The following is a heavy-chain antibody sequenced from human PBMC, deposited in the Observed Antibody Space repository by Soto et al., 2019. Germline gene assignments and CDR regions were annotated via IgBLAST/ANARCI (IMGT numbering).Heavy chain of an antibody. CDR2: IIPIFGTA. Sequence: SVKVSCKASGGTFSSYAISWVRQAPGQGLEWMGGIIPIFGTANYARKFQGRVTITADESTSTAYMELSSLRSEDTAVYYCARDSVLRSSWYDFDYWGEGTLVTVSS. J-gene: IGHJ4*02. D-gene: IGHD6-13*01. V-gene: IGHV1-69*13. CDR3: ARDSVLRSSWYDFDY. CDR1: GGTFSSYA.